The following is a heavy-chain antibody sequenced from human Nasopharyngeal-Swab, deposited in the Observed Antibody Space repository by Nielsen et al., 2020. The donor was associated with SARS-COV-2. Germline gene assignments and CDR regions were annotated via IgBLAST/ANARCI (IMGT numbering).Heavy chain of an antibody. CDR3: AHSKQLGYHYYYGMDV. V-gene: IGHV2-5*02. D-gene: IGHD6-13*01. CDR2: IYWDDDK. Sequence: SGPTLVKPTHTLTLTCTFSGFSLSTSGVGVGWIRQPPGKALEWLALIYWDDDKRYSPSLKSRLTITKDTSKNQVVLTMTNMDPVDTATYYCAHSKQLGYHYYYGMDVWGQGTTVTVSS. J-gene: IGHJ6*02. CDR1: GFSLSTSGVG.